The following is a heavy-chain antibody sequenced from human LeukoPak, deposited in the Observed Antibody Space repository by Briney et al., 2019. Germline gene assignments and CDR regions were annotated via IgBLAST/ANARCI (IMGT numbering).Heavy chain of an antibody. D-gene: IGHD3-22*01. CDR2: IYHSGST. Sequence: KPSGTLSLTCAVSGGSISSSNWWSWVRQPPGQGLEWIGEIYHSGSTNYNPSLKSRVTISVDKSKNQFSLKLSSVTAADTAVYYCAREFYYYDSSGPWYFDLWGRGTLVTVSS. J-gene: IGHJ2*01. V-gene: IGHV4-4*02. CDR3: AREFYYYDSSGPWYFDL. CDR1: GGSISSSNW.